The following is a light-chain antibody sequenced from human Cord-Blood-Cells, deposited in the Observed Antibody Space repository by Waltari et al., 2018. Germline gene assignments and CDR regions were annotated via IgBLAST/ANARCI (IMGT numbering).Light chain of an antibody. CDR3: QQRSNWPPLT. CDR2: DAS. Sequence: EIVLTQSPATLSLSPGERATLSCRASQSVSSYLAWYQQKPGQAPRLLIYDASNRATGIPGRFSGRGFGTDFPFTISSLGPEDFAVYYCQQRSNWPPLTFGGGTKVEIK. V-gene: IGKV3-11*01. J-gene: IGKJ4*01. CDR1: QSVSSY.